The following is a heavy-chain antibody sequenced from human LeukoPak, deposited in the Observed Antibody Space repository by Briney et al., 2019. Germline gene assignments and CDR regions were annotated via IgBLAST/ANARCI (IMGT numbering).Heavy chain of an antibody. CDR2: IYYSGST. CDR3: ARLGYCSGGSCYDFDY. CDR1: GGSISSSCYY. Sequence: SETLSLTCTASGGSISSSCYYWGWIRQPPGKGLEWIGSIYYSGSTYYNPSLKSRVTISVDTSKNQFSLKLSSVTAADTAVYYCARLGYCSGGSCYDFDYWGQGTLVTVSS. V-gene: IGHV4-39*01. D-gene: IGHD2-15*01. J-gene: IGHJ4*02.